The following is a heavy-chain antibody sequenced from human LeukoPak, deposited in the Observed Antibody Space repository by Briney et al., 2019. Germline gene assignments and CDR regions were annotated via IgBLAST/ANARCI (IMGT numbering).Heavy chain of an antibody. Sequence: GGSLRLSCAASGFTFSSYAMSWVRQAPGKGLEWVSAISGSGGSTYYADSVKGRYTISRDNSKNTLYLQMNSLRAEDTAVYYCAKRDAVADFFDYWGQGTLVTVSS. CDR1: GFTFSSYA. D-gene: IGHD6-19*01. V-gene: IGHV3-23*01. CDR2: ISGSGGST. J-gene: IGHJ4*02. CDR3: AKRDAVADFFDY.